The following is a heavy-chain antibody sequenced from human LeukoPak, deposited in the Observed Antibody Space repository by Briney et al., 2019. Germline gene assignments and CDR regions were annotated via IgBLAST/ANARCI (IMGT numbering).Heavy chain of an antibody. CDR2: ISYDGSNK. J-gene: IGHJ6*02. V-gene: IGHV3-30-3*01. CDR3: ARDYSSSIYDYYYGMDV. CDR1: GFTFSSYA. Sequence: GGSLRLSCAASGFTFSSYAMHWVRQAPGKGLEWVAVISYDGSNKYYADSVKGRFTISRDNSKNTLYLQMNSLRAEDTAVYYCARDYSSSIYDYYYGMDVWGQGTTVTVSS. D-gene: IGHD6-6*01.